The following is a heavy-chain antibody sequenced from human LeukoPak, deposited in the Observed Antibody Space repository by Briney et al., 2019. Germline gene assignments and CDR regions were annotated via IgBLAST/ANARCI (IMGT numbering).Heavy chain of an antibody. D-gene: IGHD3-22*01. CDR2: IYYSGST. CDR3: ARGDYYDSSGYYPIYFDY. Sequence: PSETLSLTCAVYGGSFSGYYWSWIRQPPGKGLEWIGYIYYSGSTNYNPSLKSRVTISVDTSKNQFSLKLSSVTAADTAVYYCARGDYYDSSGYYPIYFDYWGQGTLVTVSS. V-gene: IGHV4-59*01. CDR1: GGSFSGYY. J-gene: IGHJ4*02.